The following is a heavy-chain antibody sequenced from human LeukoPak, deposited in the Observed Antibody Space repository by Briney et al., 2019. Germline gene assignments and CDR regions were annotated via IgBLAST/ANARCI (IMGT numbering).Heavy chain of an antibody. CDR3: AREPLRGGAGSYLLDY. CDR2: MNPNSGNT. D-gene: IGHD3-10*01. J-gene: IGHJ4*02. CDR1: GYTFTGYY. V-gene: IGHV1-8*02. Sequence: ASVKVSCKASGYTFTGYYMHWVRQAPGQGLEWMGWMNPNSGNTGFAQKFQGRVTMTRNTSISTAYMELSSLTSEDTAMYYCAREPLRGGAGSYLLDYWGQGTLVTVSS.